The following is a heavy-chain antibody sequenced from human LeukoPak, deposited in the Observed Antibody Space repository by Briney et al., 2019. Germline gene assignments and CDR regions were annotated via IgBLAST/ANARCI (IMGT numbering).Heavy chain of an antibody. Sequence: GGSLRLSCAASGFTFSSFAMNWVRQAPGKGLEWVSGISGSGENTYYADSVKGRFTISRDNSKNTLYLQMNSLRGEDTAVYHCARGRGTTRGGGLDYWGQGTLATVPS. CDR3: ARGRGTTRGGGLDY. D-gene: IGHD1-7*01. J-gene: IGHJ4*02. CDR2: ISGSGENT. CDR1: GFTFSSFA. V-gene: IGHV3-23*01.